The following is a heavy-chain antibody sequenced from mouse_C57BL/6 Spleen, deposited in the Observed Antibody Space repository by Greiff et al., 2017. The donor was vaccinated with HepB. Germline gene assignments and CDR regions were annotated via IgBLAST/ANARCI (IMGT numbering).Heavy chain of an antibody. CDR2: ISDGGSYT. J-gene: IGHJ2*01. D-gene: IGHD2-4*01. CDR1: GFTFSSYA. CDR3: ARGGLRQGFDY. V-gene: IGHV5-4*01. Sequence: EVQGVESGGGLVKPGGSLKLSCAASGFTFSSYAMSWVRQTPEKRLEWVATISDGGSYTYYPDNVKGRFTISRDNAKNNLYLQMSHLKSEDTAMYYYARGGLRQGFDYWGQGTTLTVSS.